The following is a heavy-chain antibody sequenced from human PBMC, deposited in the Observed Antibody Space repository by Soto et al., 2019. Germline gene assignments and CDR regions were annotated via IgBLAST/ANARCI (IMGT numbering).Heavy chain of an antibody. CDR1: GGSISSSSYY. D-gene: IGHD1-1*01. CDR2: IFYSGST. CDR3: ARDLEGASVSTLDH. J-gene: IGHJ4*02. V-gene: IGHV4-39*07. Sequence: PSETLSLTCTVSGGSISSSSYYWGWIRQPPGKGLEWIGSIFYSGSTYYNPSLKSRVTISVDTSKNQFSLKLSSVTAADTAVYYCARDLEGASVSTLDHWGQGILVTVSS.